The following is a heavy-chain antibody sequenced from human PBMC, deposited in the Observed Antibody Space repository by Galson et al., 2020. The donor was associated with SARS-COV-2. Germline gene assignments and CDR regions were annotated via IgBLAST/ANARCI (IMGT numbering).Heavy chain of an antibody. CDR2: INHSGRT. J-gene: IGHJ4*02. D-gene: IGHD5-12*01. CDR3: ARGVGGYSGHDLWGGFDY. V-gene: IGHV4-34*01. CDR1: GGSFSGYY. Sequence: SQTLSLTCAVYGGSFSGYYWSWIRQPPGNGLAWIGEINHSGRTNYNPSLKSRVTISVDTSKNQFSLKLSSVTAADTAVYYCARGVGGYSGHDLWGGFDYWGQGTLVTVSS.